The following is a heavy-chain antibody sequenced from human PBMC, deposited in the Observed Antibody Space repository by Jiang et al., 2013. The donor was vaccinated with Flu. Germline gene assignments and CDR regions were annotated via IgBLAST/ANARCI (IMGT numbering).Heavy chain of an antibody. CDR3: ARVSRWLGYFDY. D-gene: IGHD5-24*01. CDR1: GGSISSGDYY. CDR2: IYYSGST. V-gene: IGHV4-30-4*01. Sequence: GLVKPSQTLSLTCTVSGGSISSGDYYWSWIRQPPGKGLEWIGYIYYSGSTYYNPSLKSRVTISVDTSKNQFSLKLSSVTAADTAVYYCARVSRWLGYFDYWGQGTLVTVSS. J-gene: IGHJ4*02.